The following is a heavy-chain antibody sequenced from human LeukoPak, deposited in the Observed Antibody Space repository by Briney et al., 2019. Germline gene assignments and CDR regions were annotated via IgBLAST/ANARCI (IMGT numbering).Heavy chain of an antibody. J-gene: IGHJ4*02. D-gene: IGHD6-6*01. Sequence: GGSLRLSCAASGFTFSSYAMSWVRQVPGKGLEWVSVISGSGDNTYYADSVKGRFTISRDNSKNMLYLQMNSLRAEDTAVYYCAKWKYSNSGIDDYWGQGTLVPVPS. CDR2: ISGSGDNT. CDR3: AKWKYSNSGIDDY. CDR1: GFTFSSYA. V-gene: IGHV3-23*01.